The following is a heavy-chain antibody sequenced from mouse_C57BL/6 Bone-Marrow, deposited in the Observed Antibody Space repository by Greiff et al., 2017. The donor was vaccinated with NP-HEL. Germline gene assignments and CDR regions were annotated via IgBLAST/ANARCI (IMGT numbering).Heavy chain of an antibody. Sequence: VQLQQPGAELVKPGASVKLSCKASGYTFTSYWMHWVKQRPGQGLEWIGMIHPNSGSTNYNEKFKSKATLTVDKSSSTAYMQLSSLTSYDSSFYYCARGLLWLRRRDYYAMDYWGQGPSVTVSS. V-gene: IGHV1-64*01. D-gene: IGHD2-2*01. CDR2: IHPNSGST. CDR1: GYTFTSYW. CDR3: ARGLLWLRRRDYYAMDY. J-gene: IGHJ4*01.